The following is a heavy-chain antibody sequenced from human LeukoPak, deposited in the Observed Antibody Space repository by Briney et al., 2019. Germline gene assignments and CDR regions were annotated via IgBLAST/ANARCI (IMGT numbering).Heavy chain of an antibody. CDR2: ISGSGGDI. Sequence: QPGGSLRLSCAGSGFTFSRYAMSWIRQVPGKGLEWVSAISGSGGDIYYTDSVKGRFTISRDNSKNTLYLQMNSLRAGDTAVYYCAKDRFGSGSPNWFGPWGQGTLVTVSS. V-gene: IGHV3-23*01. CDR3: AKDRFGSGSPNWFGP. CDR1: GFTFSRYA. D-gene: IGHD3-10*01. J-gene: IGHJ5*02.